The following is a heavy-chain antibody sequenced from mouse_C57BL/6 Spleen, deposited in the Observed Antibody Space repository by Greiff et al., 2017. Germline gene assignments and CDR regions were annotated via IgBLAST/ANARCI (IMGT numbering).Heavy chain of an antibody. CDR1: GFTFSSYA. CDR3: ARDALITTEAWFAY. D-gene: IGHD1-1*01. V-gene: IGHV5-4*01. CDR2: ISDGGSYT. J-gene: IGHJ3*01. Sequence: EVQLVESGGGLVKPGGSLKLSCAASGFTFSSYAMSWVRQTPEKRLEWVATISDGGSYTYYPDNVKGRFTISRDNAKNNLYLQMSHLKSEDTAMYYCARDALITTEAWFAYWGQGTLVTVSA.